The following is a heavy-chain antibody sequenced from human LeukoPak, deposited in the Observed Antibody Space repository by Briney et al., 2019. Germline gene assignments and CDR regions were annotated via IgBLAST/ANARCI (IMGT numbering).Heavy chain of an antibody. CDR2: ITTSGGGT. J-gene: IGHJ3*02. V-gene: IGHV3-23*01. CDR1: GFTFKNYV. D-gene: IGHD1-26*01. CDR3: ARVGGTDAYDI. Sequence: GGSLRLSCAASGFTFKNYVMSWVRLAPGKELEWVSTITTSGGGTYYADSVKGRFSISRDNSKNTAYLQMNSLKAEDTAVYYCARVGGTDAYDIWGQGTMVTVSS.